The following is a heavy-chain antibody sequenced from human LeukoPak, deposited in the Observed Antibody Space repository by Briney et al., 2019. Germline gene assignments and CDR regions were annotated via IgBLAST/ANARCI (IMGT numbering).Heavy chain of an antibody. J-gene: IGHJ4*02. Sequence: PGGSLRLSCAAPGFTFSSYAISWGRPAPGEGLEWVSAIRGSGGSTYYADSVKGRFTISRDNSKNTLYLQMNSLRAEDTAVYYCAKESYGMSSGWGSYDSMRFFDYWGQGTLVTVSS. V-gene: IGHV3-23*01. CDR1: GFTFSSYA. CDR2: IRGSGGST. D-gene: IGHD3-16*01. CDR3: AKESYGMSSGWGSYDSMRFFDY.